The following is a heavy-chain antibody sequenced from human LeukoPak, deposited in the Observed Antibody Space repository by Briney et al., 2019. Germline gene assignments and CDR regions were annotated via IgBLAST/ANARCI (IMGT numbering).Heavy chain of an antibody. J-gene: IGHJ5*01. CDR3: AKRIIEARENGDSNWLDP. Sequence: PSETQSLTCTVSGESITNSYWNWIRQPPGRGLEWTGRISYGGSTNYNPSLKSRVIISRDTSKNQFSLELTSVTAADTAIYYCAKRIIEARENGDSNWLDPWGQGTLVTVSS. D-gene: IGHD4-17*01. CDR2: ISYGGST. CDR1: GESITNSY. V-gene: IGHV4-59*08.